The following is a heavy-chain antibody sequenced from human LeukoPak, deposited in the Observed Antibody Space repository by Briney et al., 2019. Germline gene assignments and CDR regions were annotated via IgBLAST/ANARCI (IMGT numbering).Heavy chain of an antibody. D-gene: IGHD1/OR15-1a*01. CDR2: ISGSGDT. CDR1: GFTFSSYA. Sequence: GGSLRLSCAASGFTFSSYAMGWVRQAPGRGLEWVSAISGSGDTYYADSVKGRFTISRDNSKNTLYLQMNSLRAEDTAVYYRAKDQWTGTDWGQGTLVTVSS. J-gene: IGHJ4*02. CDR3: AKDQWTGTD. V-gene: IGHV3-23*01.